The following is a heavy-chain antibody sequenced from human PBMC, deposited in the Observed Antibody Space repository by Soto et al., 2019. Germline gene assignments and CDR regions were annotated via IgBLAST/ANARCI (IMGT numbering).Heavy chain of an antibody. CDR3: AGTLSSGWYSDWFDP. D-gene: IGHD6-13*01. J-gene: IGHJ5*02. Sequence: ASVKVSCKASGFTFTSSAVQWVRQARGQRLEWIGWIVVGSGNTNYAQKFQERVTITRDMSTSTAYMKLSSVTAADTAVYYCAGTLSSGWYSDWFDPWGQGTLVTVSS. CDR2: IVVGSGNT. CDR1: GFTFTSSA. V-gene: IGHV1-58*01.